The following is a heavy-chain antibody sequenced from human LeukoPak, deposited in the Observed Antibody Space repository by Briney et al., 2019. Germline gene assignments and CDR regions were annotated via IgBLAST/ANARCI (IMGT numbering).Heavy chain of an antibody. D-gene: IGHD3-22*01. CDR3: ARDFVEYDSSGYWSH. J-gene: IGHJ4*02. CDR2: IHYSGST. V-gene: IGHV4-39*07. CDR1: GGSISSSSYY. Sequence: SETLSLTCTVSGGSISSSSYYLAWIRQPPGKGPEWIGSIHYSGSTYYNPSLQRRITISIDTSKNQFYLKLRFVTAADTAVYYCARDFVEYDSSGYWSHWGQGTLVTVSS.